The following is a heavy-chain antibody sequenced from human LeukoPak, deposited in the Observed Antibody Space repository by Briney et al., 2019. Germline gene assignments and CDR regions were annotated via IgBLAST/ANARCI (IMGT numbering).Heavy chain of an antibody. V-gene: IGHV3-20*04. D-gene: IGHD2-2*02. J-gene: IGHJ3*02. Sequence: GGSLRLSCAASGFTFDDYGMSWVRQAPGKGLEWVSGINWNGGSTGYADSVKGRFTISRDNAKNSLYLQMNSLRAEDMALYYCARRDIVVVPASILGAFDIWGQGTMVTVSS. CDR2: INWNGGST. CDR1: GFTFDDYG. CDR3: ARRDIVVVPASILGAFDI.